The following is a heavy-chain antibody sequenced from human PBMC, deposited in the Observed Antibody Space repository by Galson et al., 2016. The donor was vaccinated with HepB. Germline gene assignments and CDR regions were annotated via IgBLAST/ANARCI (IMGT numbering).Heavy chain of an antibody. D-gene: IGHD6-19*01. CDR2: IIPIFGTA. CDR3: ARRMAVADTVDPYYYDYGMGV. Sequence: SVKVSCKASGGTFNNYAISWVRQAPGQGLEWMGGIIPIFGTASYAQKFQGRVSITADESTTTANMELSSLRSDDTAVYYCARRMAVADTVDPYYYDYGMGVWGQGTTVTSSS. J-gene: IGHJ6*02. CDR1: GGTFNNYA. V-gene: IGHV1-69*13.